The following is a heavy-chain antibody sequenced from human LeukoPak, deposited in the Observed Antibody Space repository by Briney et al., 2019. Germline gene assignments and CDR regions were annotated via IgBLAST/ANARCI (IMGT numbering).Heavy chain of an antibody. V-gene: IGHV3-48*03. CDR3: ARDSYTGRGVPFNY. J-gene: IGHJ4*02. D-gene: IGHD3-10*01. CDR2: ISSSGSTI. Sequence: PGGXLRLSCAASGFIFDDYGMSWVRQAPGKGLEWVSYISSSGSTIYYADSVKGRFTISRDNAKNSLYLQMNSLRAEDTAVYYCARDSYTGRGVPFNYWGQGTLVTVSS. CDR1: GFIFDDYG.